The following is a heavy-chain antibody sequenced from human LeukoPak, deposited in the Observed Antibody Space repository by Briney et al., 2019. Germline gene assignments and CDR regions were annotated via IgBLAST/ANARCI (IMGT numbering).Heavy chain of an antibody. CDR1: RGSINSDY. CDR2: VYYTGGA. J-gene: IGHJ3*02. D-gene: IGHD3-16*01. CDR3: ARGLGGLRSAYDI. Sequence: SETLSLTCTVSRGSINSDYWIWIRQPPGKGLDWIGYVYYTGGAYYNPSLKSRVSVSVDTSKNQFSLKVISVTAADTAVYYCARGLGGLRSAYDIWGQGTIVTVSS. V-gene: IGHV4-59*01.